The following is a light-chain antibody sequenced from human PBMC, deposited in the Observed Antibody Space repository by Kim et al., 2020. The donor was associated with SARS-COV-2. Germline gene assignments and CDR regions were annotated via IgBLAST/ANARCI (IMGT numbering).Light chain of an antibody. CDR3: QSYDSSNLWV. J-gene: IGLJ3*02. Sequence: KTVTLSCARGSGSSAGYYVQWYQQRPGSAPTAVICEDNQRPSGVPDRFSGSIDSSSNSASLTISGLKTEDEADYYCQSYDSSNLWVFGGGTQLTVL. CDR2: EDN. V-gene: IGLV6-57*03. CDR1: SGSSAGYY.